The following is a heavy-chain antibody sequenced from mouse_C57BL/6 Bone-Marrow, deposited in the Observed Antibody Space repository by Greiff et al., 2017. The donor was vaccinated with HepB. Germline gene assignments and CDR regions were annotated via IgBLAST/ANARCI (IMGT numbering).Heavy chain of an antibody. V-gene: IGHV1-76*01. CDR3: ARRGYYAMDY. Sequence: ESGAELVRPGASVKLSCKASGYTFTDYYINWVKQRPGQGLEWIARIYPGSGNTYYNEKFKGKATLTAEKSSSTAYMQLSSLTSEDSAVYFCARRGYYAMDYWGQGTSVTVSS. J-gene: IGHJ4*01. CDR1: GYTFTDYY. CDR2: IYPGSGNT.